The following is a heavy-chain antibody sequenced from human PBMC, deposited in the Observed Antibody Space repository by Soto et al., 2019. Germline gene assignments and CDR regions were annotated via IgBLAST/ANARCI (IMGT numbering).Heavy chain of an antibody. Sequence: AASVKVSCKASGYTFTSYDINWVRQATGQGLEWMGWMNPNSGNTGYAQKFQGRVTMTRNTSISTAYMELSSLRSEDTAVYYCARGIRERVATRITNYYYYYMDVWGKGTTVTVSS. D-gene: IGHD5-12*01. CDR1: GYTFTSYD. CDR2: MNPNSGNT. V-gene: IGHV1-8*01. J-gene: IGHJ6*03. CDR3: ARGIRERVATRITNYYYYYMDV.